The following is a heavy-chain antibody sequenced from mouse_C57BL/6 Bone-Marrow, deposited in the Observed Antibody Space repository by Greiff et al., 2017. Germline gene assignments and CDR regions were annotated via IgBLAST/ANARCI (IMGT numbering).Heavy chain of an antibody. CDR2: IYPRSGNT. CDR1: GYTFTSYG. J-gene: IGHJ2*01. CDR3: ARSGDGSNYFAY. V-gene: IGHV1-81*01. D-gene: IGHD3-1*01. Sequence: VQLQQSGAELARPGASVKLSCKASGYTFTSYGISWVKQRTGQGLEWIGEIYPRSGNTYYNEKFKGKATLTADKSSSTAYMELRSLTSEDSAVYFCARSGDGSNYFAYWGQGTTLTVSS.